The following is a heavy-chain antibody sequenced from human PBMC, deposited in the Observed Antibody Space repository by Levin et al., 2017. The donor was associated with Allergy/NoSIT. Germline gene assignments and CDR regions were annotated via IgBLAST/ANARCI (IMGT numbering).Heavy chain of an antibody. Sequence: PGGSLRPSCAASGFTFSSYAMHWVRQAPGKGLEYVSAISSNGGSTYYANSVKGRFTISRDNSKNTLYLQMGSLRAEDMAVYYCARGRITGPFDPWGQGTLVTVSS. V-gene: IGHV3-64*01. D-gene: IGHD1-20*01. CDR3: ARGRITGPFDP. CDR2: ISSNGGST. CDR1: GFTFSSYA. J-gene: IGHJ5*02.